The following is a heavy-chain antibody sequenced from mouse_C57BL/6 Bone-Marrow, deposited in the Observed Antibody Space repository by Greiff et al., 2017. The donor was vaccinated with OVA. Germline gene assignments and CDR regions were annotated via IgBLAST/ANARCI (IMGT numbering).Heavy chain of an antibody. CDR2: IYPRSGNT. V-gene: IGHV1-81*01. CDR3: ARRYYGSFAY. J-gene: IGHJ3*01. Sequence: QVQLQQSGAELARPGASVKLSCKASGYTFTSYGISWVKQRTGQGLEWIGEIYPRSGNTYYIEKFKGKATLTADKSSSTAYMELRSLTSEDSAVYFCARRYYGSFAYWGQGTLVTVSA. D-gene: IGHD1-1*01. CDR1: GYTFTSYG.